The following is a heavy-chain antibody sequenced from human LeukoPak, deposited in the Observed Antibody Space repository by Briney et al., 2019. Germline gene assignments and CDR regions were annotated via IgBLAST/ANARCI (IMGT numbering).Heavy chain of an antibody. CDR1: GFTFSSYA. CDR3: ARYLVSGPLAYGMDV. CDR2: ISYDGSNK. J-gene: IGHJ6*02. Sequence: GRSLSLSCAVSGFTFSSYAMHWVRQAPGKGLEWVAVISYDGSNKYYADSAKGRFTISRDNSKDTLYLQMYSLRAEDTAVYYCARYLVSGPLAYGMDVWGQGTTVTVSS. D-gene: IGHD6-6*01. V-gene: IGHV3-30*04.